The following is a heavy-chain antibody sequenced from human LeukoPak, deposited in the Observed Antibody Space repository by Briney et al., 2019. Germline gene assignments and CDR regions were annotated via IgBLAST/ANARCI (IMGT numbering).Heavy chain of an antibody. CDR3: AGALGGCSGGSRPG. Sequence: GASVKVSCKASGYTFTGYYMHWVRQAPGQGLEWMGWINPNSGGTNYAQKFQGRVTMTRDTSISTAYMELSRLRSDDTAVYYCAGALGGCSGGSRPGWGQGTLVTVSS. J-gene: IGHJ4*02. CDR1: GYTFTGYY. CDR2: INPNSGGT. D-gene: IGHD2-15*01. V-gene: IGHV1-2*02.